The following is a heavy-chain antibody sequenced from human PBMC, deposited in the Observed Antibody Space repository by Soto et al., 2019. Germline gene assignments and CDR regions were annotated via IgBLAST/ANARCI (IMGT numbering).Heavy chain of an antibody. CDR3: TTEARDKILEWSSYYYYYMDV. CDR1: GFTFSNAW. J-gene: IGHJ6*03. D-gene: IGHD3-3*01. Sequence: GGSLRLSCAASGFTFSNAWMSWVRQAPGKGLEWVGRIKSKTDGGTTDYAAPVKGRFTISRDDSKNTLYLQMNSLKTEDTAVYYCTTEARDKILEWSSYYYYYMDVWGKGTTVTVSS. CDR2: IKSKTDGGTT. V-gene: IGHV3-15*01.